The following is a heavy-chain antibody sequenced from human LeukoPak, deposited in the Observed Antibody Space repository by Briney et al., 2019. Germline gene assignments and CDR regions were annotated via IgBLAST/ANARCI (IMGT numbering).Heavy chain of an antibody. J-gene: IGHJ1*01. CDR1: GFTFSNYG. V-gene: IGHV3-33*01. Sequence: PGRSLRLSCAASGFTFSNYGMHWVRQAPGKGLEWVAVIWYDGSNKYYADSVKGRFTISRDNSKNTVFLQMNSLRAEDTAIYYCASSTMNPPGYFRHWGQGTLVTVSS. CDR3: ASSTMNPPGYFRH. CDR2: IWYDGSNK.